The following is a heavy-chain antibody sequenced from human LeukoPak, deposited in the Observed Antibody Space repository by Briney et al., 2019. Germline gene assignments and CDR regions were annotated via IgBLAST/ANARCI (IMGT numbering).Heavy chain of an antibody. V-gene: IGHV3-9*01. Sequence: GGSLRLSCVVSGFTFSTYAMSWVRQAPGKGLEWVSGISWNSGSIGYADSVKGRFTISRDNAKNSLYLQMNSLRAEDTALYYCAKDAHYYDSSGYYYSWGQGTLVTVSS. J-gene: IGHJ4*02. CDR2: ISWNSGSI. CDR3: AKDAHYYDSSGYYYS. D-gene: IGHD3-22*01. CDR1: GFTFSTYA.